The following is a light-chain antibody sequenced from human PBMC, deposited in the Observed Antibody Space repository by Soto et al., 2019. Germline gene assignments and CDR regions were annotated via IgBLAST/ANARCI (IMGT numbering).Light chain of an antibody. Sequence: VFAQSPGTLSLSPGNRATHSCRPSQSVSSSYLAWYQQKPGQAPRLLIYGASSRATGIPDRFSGSGSGTDFTLTISRLEPEDFAVYYCQQYGSSPRTFGQGTKVDVK. CDR2: GAS. CDR1: QSVSSSY. J-gene: IGKJ1*01. CDR3: QQYGSSPRT. V-gene: IGKV3-20*01.